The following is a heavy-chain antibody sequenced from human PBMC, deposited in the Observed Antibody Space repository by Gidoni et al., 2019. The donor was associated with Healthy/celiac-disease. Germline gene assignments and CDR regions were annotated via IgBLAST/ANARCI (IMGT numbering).Heavy chain of an antibody. V-gene: IGHV1-3*01. CDR1: GYTFTSYA. J-gene: IGHJ6*02. CDR3: AREKVQQQLALGYGMDV. D-gene: IGHD6-13*01. Sequence: QVQLVQSGAEVKKPGASVKVSCKASGYTFTSYAMHWVRQAPGQRREWMGWINAGNGNTKYSQKFQGRVTITRDTSASTAYMELSSLRSEDTAVYYCAREKVQQQLALGYGMDVWGQGTTVTVSS. CDR2: INAGNGNT.